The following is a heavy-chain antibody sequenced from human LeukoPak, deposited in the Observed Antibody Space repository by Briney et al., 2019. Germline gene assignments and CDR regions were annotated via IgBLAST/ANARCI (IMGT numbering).Heavy chain of an antibody. CDR1: GFTFSSYG. CDR2: IWYDGSKK. V-gene: IGHV3-33*01. D-gene: IGHD6-19*01. Sequence: PGRSLRLSCAASGFTFSSYGLHWVRQAPGKGLEWVALIWYDGSKKYYADSVKGRFTISRDNSNNTLYLQMNSLRAEDTAVYYCARGLSEADYWGQETLVTVSS. CDR3: ARGLSEADY. J-gene: IGHJ4*02.